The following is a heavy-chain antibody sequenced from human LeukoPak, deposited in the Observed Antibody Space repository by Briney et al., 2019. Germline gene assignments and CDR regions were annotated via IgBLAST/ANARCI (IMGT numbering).Heavy chain of an antibody. CDR1: XXTFSSYW. D-gene: IGHD2-15*01. CDR3: ARGPSGGNGFSY. J-gene: IGHJ4*02. CDR2: IKQDGSER. V-gene: IGHV3-7*04. Sequence: GGSXXLXXXXXXXTFSSYWMSWVRQAPGKGLEWVANIKQDGSERYYVDCVKGRFTISRDNAKNSLYVQMNNLRAVDTAVYYCARGPSGGNGFSYWGLGTLVTVSS.